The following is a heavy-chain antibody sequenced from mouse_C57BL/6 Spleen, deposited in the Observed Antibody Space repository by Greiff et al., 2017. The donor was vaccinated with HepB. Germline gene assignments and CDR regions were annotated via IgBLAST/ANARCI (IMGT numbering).Heavy chain of an antibody. Sequence: QVQLQQSGAELVKPGASVKLSCKASGYTFTSYWMHWVKQRPGQGLEWIGMIHPNSGSTNYNEKFKSKATLTVDKSSSTAYMQLSSLTSEDSAVYYCARTGPNYFDYWGQGTTLTVSS. D-gene: IGHD4-1*01. CDR3: ARTGPNYFDY. J-gene: IGHJ2*01. CDR2: IHPNSGST. V-gene: IGHV1-64*01. CDR1: GYTFTSYW.